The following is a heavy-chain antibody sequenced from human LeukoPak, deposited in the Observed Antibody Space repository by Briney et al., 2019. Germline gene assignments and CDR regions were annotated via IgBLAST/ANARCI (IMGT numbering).Heavy chain of an antibody. CDR1: GGSFSGYY. J-gene: IGHJ6*03. CDR2: IKHSGST. V-gene: IGHV4-34*01. D-gene: IGHD3-3*01. CDR3: ASSGDYNFWSGYYTLDREHYYYYYMDV. Sequence: SETLSLTCAVYGGSFSGYYWSWIRQPPGKGLGWIGEIKHSGSTNYNPSLKSRVTISVDTSKNQFSLKLSSVTAADTAVYYCASSGDYNFWSGYYTLDREHYYYYYMDVWGKGTTVTVSS.